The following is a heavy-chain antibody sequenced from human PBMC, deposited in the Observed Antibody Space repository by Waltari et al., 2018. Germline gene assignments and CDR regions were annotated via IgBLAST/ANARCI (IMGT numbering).Heavy chain of an antibody. D-gene: IGHD2-2*01. V-gene: IGHV3-48*01. CDR2: ISSSSSTI. CDR1: GFTFSSYS. Sequence: EVQLVESGGGLVQPGGSLRLSCAASGFTFSSYSMNWVRQAPGKGLEWVSYISSSSSTIYYADSVKGRFTISRDNAKNSLYLQMNSLRAEDTAVYYCARDRLRAWVGSIVVVPAANDYWGQGTLVTVSS. J-gene: IGHJ4*02. CDR3: ARDRLRAWVGSIVVVPAANDY.